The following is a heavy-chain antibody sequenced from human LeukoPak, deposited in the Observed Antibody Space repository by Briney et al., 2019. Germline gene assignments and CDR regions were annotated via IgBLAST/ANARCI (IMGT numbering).Heavy chain of an antibody. D-gene: IGHD6-19*01. CDR2: ISPSGGST. J-gene: IGHJ4*02. V-gene: IGHV1-46*01. CDR3: AREGSRWLVPGEYYFDY. Sequence: ASVKVSCKAFGYTFTSNYMHWVRQAPGQGPEWMGVISPSGGSTTYAQKFQGRVTLTRDMSTSTDYLELSSLRSEDTAVYYCAREGSRWLVPGEYYFDYWGQGTLVTVSS. CDR1: GYTFTSNY.